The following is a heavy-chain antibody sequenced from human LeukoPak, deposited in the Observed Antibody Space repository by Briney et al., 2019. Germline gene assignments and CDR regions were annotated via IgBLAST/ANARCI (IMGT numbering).Heavy chain of an antibody. CDR1: GGSISSFY. CDR2: IYYSGST. CDR3: ARAYGGYASSYYFDY. J-gene: IGHJ4*02. Sequence: PSETLSLTCTVSGGSISSFYWSWIRQPPGKGLEWIGYIYYSGSTNYNPSLNSRVTISVDTSKNQFSLKLSSVTAADTAVYYCARAYGGYASSYYFDYWGQGTLVTVSS. D-gene: IGHD5-12*01. V-gene: IGHV4-59*08.